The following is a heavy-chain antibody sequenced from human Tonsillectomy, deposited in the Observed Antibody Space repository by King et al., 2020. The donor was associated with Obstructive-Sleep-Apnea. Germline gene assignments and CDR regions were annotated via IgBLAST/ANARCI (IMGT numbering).Heavy chain of an antibody. J-gene: IGHJ2*01. D-gene: IGHD6-13*01. Sequence: VQLVESGGGVVRPGRSLRLSCEASGFIFSGYGMHWVRQAPGKGLEGVTFILYDGSDKYYADAVKGRFTISRDNSKNTLYLQMNSLRTEDTAVYYCAKDVAAGDYWYFDLWGRGTLVTVSS. V-gene: IGHV3-30*02. CDR2: ILYDGSDK. CDR3: AKDVAAGDYWYFDL. CDR1: GFIFSGYG.